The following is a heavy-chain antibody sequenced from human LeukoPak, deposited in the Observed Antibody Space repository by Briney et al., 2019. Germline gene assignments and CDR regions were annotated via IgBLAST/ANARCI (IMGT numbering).Heavy chain of an antibody. D-gene: IGHD3-10*01. CDR3: AHKGRGSGSYTM. Sequence: SGPTLVKPTQTLTLTCTFSGFSLSTTGVAVAWIRQPPGKALEWLAVTYWNNDKSYSPSLKNRLTITQDTSKNQVILIMANVXXXXXXXXYCAHKGRGSGSYTMWGQGTLVTVSS. CDR1: GFSLSTTGVA. CDR2: TYWNNDK. J-gene: IGHJ4*02. V-gene: IGHV2-5*01.